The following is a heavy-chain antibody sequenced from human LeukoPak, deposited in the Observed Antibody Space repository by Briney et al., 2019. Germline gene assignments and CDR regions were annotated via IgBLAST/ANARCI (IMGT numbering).Heavy chain of an antibody. CDR1: GFTFSSYG. D-gene: IGHD1-26*01. CDR3: ARHSGSYGATWFDP. J-gene: IGHJ5*02. V-gene: IGHV3-33*01. CDR2: IWYDGSNK. Sequence: GGSLRLSCAASGFTFSSYGMHWVRQAPGKGLEWVAVIWYDGSNKYYADSVKGRFTISRDNSKNTLYLQMNSLRAEDTAVYYCARHSGSYGATWFDPWGQGTLVTVSS.